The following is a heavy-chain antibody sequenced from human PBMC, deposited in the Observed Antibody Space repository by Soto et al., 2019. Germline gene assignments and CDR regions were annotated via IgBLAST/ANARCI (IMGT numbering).Heavy chain of an antibody. V-gene: IGHV3-23*01. CDR3: ARRGPGTYFDY. D-gene: IGHD6-13*01. CDR1: GFTFSSYA. Sequence: PGGSLRFSCAASGFTFSSYAMNWVRQAPGKGLEWVSVISGSGGSTYYADSVKGRFTISRDNSKNTLYLQMNSLRAEDTAVYYCARRGPGTYFDYWGQGTLVTVSS. CDR2: ISGSGGST. J-gene: IGHJ4*02.